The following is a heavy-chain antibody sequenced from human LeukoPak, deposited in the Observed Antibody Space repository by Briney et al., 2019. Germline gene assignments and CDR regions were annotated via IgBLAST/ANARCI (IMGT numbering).Heavy chain of an antibody. CDR2: ISAYNGNT. CDR3: ARVRKVGAFFFPARQHQKEYYFDY. D-gene: IGHD1-26*01. Sequence: ASVKVSCKASGYTFTSYGISWVRQAPGQGLEWMGWISAYNGNTNYAQNLQGRVTMTTDTSTSTAYMELRSLRSDDTAVYYCARVRKVGAFFFPARQHQKEYYFDYWGQGTLVTVSS. CDR1: GYTFTSYG. V-gene: IGHV1-18*01. J-gene: IGHJ4*02.